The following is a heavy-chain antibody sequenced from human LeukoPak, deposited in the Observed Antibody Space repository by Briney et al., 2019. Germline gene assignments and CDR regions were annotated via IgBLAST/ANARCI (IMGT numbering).Heavy chain of an antibody. Sequence: SETLSLTCTVSGGSISSYYWSWIRQPARKGLEWIGRIYTSGSTNYNPSLKSRVTMSVDTSKNQFSLKLSSVTAADTAVYYCASTPIRGLHCSSTSCYEYYYYMDVWGKGTTVTISS. D-gene: IGHD2-2*01. V-gene: IGHV4-4*07. CDR2: IYTSGST. J-gene: IGHJ6*03. CDR1: GGSISSYY. CDR3: ASTPIRGLHCSSTSCYEYYYYMDV.